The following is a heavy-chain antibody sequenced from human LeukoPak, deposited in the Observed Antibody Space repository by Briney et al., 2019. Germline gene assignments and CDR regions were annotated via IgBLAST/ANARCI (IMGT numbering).Heavy chain of an antibody. CDR1: GFSLSTSGVG. V-gene: IGHV2-5*02. D-gene: IGHD6-19*01. Sequence: ESGPTLVKPTQTLTLTCTFSGFSLSTSGVGVGWIRQPPGKALEWLALIYWDDDKRYSPSLKSRLTITKDTSKNQVVLTMTNMDPVDTATYYCAHSPTGIAVAVHWFDPWGQGTLVTVSS. J-gene: IGHJ5*02. CDR3: AHSPTGIAVAVHWFDP. CDR2: IYWDDDK.